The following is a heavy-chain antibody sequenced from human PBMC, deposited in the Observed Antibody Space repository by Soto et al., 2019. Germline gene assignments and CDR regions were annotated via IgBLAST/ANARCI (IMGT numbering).Heavy chain of an antibody. CDR1: GFTFSSYA. CDR3: AKSYDSSGYYYFDY. D-gene: IGHD3-22*01. CDR2: ISGSGGST. J-gene: IGHJ4*02. V-gene: IGHV3-23*01. Sequence: VVSLRLSCAASGFTFSSYAMSWVRQAPGKGLEWVSAISGSGGSTYYADSVKGRFTISRDNSKNTLYLQMNSLRAEDTAVYYCAKSYDSSGYYYFDYWGQGTLVTVSS.